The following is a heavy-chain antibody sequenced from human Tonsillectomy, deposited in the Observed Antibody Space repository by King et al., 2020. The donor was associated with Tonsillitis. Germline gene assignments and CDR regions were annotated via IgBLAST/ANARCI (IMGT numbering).Heavy chain of an antibody. CDR2: ISYDGSNK. J-gene: IGHJ4*02. Sequence: VQLVESGGGVVQPGRSLRLSCAASGFTFSAYAMHWVRQAPGKGLEWVPVISYDGSNKYYADSVKGRFTISRDNSENTLYLQMNSLRAEDTAVYYCASEGYYDSSGYFDYWGQGTLVTVSS. CDR1: GFTFSAYA. V-gene: IGHV3-30*16. CDR3: ASEGYYDSSGYFDY. D-gene: IGHD3-22*01.